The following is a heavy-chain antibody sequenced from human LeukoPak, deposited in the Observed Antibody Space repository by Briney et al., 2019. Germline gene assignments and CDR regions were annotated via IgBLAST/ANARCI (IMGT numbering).Heavy chain of an antibody. Sequence: LETLSLTCTVSGGSVSSGSYYWSRIRQPPGRGLEWIAYIHYSGSAAYNPSLKSRVTISRDMSTNQFSLKMTSVTAADTAVYFCARDMGAPDYGSYSVDYWGQGTLVTVSS. CDR2: IHYSGSA. D-gene: IGHD4-23*01. CDR1: GGSVSSGSYY. V-gene: IGHV4-61*01. CDR3: ARDMGAPDYGSYSVDY. J-gene: IGHJ4*02.